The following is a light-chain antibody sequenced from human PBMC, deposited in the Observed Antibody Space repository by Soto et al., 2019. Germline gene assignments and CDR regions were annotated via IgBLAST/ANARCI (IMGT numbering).Light chain of an antibody. CDR1: QSVSSN. Sequence: EIVMTQSPATLSVSPGDGATLSCRASQSVSSNLAWYQQKPGQAPRLLIYGASTRATGIPARFSGSGSGTEFTLTISSLQSEDFAVYYCHQYATSPITFGQGTRLEIK. CDR2: GAS. CDR3: HQYATSPIT. J-gene: IGKJ5*01. V-gene: IGKV3-15*01.